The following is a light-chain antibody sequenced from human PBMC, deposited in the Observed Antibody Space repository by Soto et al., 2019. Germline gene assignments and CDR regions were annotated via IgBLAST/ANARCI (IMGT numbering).Light chain of an antibody. V-gene: IGKV1-5*03. Sequence: DIQMTQSPSTLSASVGDRVTITCRASQSISSWLAWYQQKPGKAPKLLIYKASSLESGVPSRFSGSGYGTEFTLTISSLQPDDFATYYCQQDRTFGQGTKVEIK. J-gene: IGKJ1*01. CDR2: KAS. CDR1: QSISSW. CDR3: QQDRT.